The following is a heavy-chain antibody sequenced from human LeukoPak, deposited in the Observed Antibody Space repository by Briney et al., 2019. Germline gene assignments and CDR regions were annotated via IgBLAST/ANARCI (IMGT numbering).Heavy chain of an antibody. CDR2: ISSSSSYI. CDR3: APMIVVGGDAFDI. V-gene: IGHV3-21*01. D-gene: IGHD3-22*01. CDR1: GFTFSSYS. Sequence: GGSLRLSCAASGFTFSSYSMNWVRQAPGKGLEWVSSISSSSSYIYYADSVKGRFTISRDNAKNSLYLQMNGLRAEDTAVYYCAPMIVVGGDAFDIWGQGTMVTVSS. J-gene: IGHJ3*02.